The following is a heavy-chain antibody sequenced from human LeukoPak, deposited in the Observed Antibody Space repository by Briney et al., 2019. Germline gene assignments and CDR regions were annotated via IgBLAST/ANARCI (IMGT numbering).Heavy chain of an antibody. CDR2: IYSCGSS. J-gene: IGHJ4*02. CDR3: ARSPGAYCGGDCYPYYFDY. D-gene: IGHD2-21*02. CDR1: GFTVSSNY. V-gene: IGHV3-53*01. Sequence: GSRRLSCAASGFTVSSNYMSWVRQAPGKGLEWVSVIYSCGSSYYADSVKGRFTISRDNSKNTLYLQMNSLRAEDTAVYYCARSPGAYCGGDCYPYYFDYWGQGTLVTLSS.